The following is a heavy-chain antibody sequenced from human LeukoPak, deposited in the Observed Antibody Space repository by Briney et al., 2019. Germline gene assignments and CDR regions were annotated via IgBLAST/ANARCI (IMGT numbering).Heavy chain of an antibody. J-gene: IGHJ3*02. CDR2: IKQDGSEK. Sequence: GGSLRLSCAGSGFTFSDYYMNWIRQAPGKGLEWVANIKQDGSEKYYVDSVKGRFTISRDNAKNSLYLQMNSLRAEDTAVYYCASSSKGIVVVTATDAFDIWGQGTMVTVSS. CDR3: ASSSKGIVVVTATDAFDI. CDR1: GFTFSDYY. V-gene: IGHV3-7*01. D-gene: IGHD2-21*02.